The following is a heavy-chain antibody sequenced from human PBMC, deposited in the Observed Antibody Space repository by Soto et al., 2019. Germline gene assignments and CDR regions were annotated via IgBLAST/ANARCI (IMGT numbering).Heavy chain of an antibody. D-gene: IGHD2-15*01. V-gene: IGHV4-59*01. J-gene: IGHJ3*02. Sequence: SETLSLTCTVSGGSISSYYWSWIRQPPGKGLEYIGYIYYSGSTNYNPSLKSRVTISVDTSKNQFSLKLSSVTAADTAVYYCARPLLYCSGGSCSPRTFDIWGQGTMVTVSS. CDR1: GGSISSYY. CDR3: ARPLLYCSGGSCSPRTFDI. CDR2: IYYSGST.